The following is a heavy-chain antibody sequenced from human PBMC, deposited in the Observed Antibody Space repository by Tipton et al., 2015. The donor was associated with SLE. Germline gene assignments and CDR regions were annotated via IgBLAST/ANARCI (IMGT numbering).Heavy chain of an antibody. J-gene: IGHJ6*02. Sequence: TLSLTCTVSGGSISSGGYYWSWIRQHPGKGLEWIGHISYGGSTDYNPSLKSRVTISEDMSKNQFSLRLTSVTAADTAVYYCARGLLTWRGAIVGVDVWGQGTTVTVSS. D-gene: IGHD2-21*01. CDR2: ISYGGST. CDR3: ARGLLTWRGAIVGVDV. V-gene: IGHV4-31*03. CDR1: GGSISSGGYY.